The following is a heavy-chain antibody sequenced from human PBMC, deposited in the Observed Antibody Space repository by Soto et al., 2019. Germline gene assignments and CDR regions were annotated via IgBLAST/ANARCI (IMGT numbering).Heavy chain of an antibody. J-gene: IGHJ5*02. CDR1: GGSISSGDYY. CDR2: IYYSGST. CDR3: AKGFLEWLSSDVRWFDP. D-gene: IGHD3-3*01. Sequence: PSETLSLTCTVSGGSISSGDYYWSWIRQPPGKGLEWIGYIYYSGSTYYNPSLKSRVTISVDTSKNQFSLKLSSVTAADTAVYYCAKGFLEWLSSDVRWFDPRGQGTLVTVSS. V-gene: IGHV4-30-4*01.